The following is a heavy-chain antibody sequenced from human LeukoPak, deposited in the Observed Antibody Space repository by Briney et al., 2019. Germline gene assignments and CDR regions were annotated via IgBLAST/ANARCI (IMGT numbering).Heavy chain of an antibody. CDR2: IYHSGST. Sequence: PSGTLSLTCAVSGGSISNSNWWSWVRQPPGKGLEWIGEIYHSGSTNYNPSLKSRVTISVDKSKNQFSLKLSSVTAADTAVYYCARLVIAAAGTELDPWGQGTLVTVSS. V-gene: IGHV4-4*02. J-gene: IGHJ5*02. CDR1: GGSISNSNW. CDR3: ARLVIAAAGTELDP. D-gene: IGHD6-13*01.